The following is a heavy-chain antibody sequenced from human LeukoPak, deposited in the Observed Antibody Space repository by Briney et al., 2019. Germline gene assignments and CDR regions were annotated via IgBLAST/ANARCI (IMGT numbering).Heavy chain of an antibody. CDR1: GGYISSYY. CDR2: FSYIGST. J-gene: IGHJ4*02. Sequence: SETLSLTCTVSGGYISSYYWSWIRQPPGEGLEWIGYFSYIGSTTYNPSLKSRVTISVDTSKNQFSLELSSVTAADTAVYYCARYDGSGRTFDYWGQGTLVTVSS. D-gene: IGHD3-22*01. CDR3: ARYDGSGRTFDY. V-gene: IGHV4-59*01.